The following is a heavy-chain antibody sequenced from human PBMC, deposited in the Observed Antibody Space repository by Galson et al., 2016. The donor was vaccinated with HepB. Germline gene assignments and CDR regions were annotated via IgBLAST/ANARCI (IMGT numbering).Heavy chain of an antibody. D-gene: IGHD1-26*01. CDR1: GDSISNHYW. Sequence: TLSLTCAVSGDSISNHYWWAWIRQSPEKGLEWIGEIYQTGTAHLDPSFTSRATMSVDKSKNQISLRLASVTAADTAVYYCARGTLGTTASMSFDYWGQGTLVTVSS. CDR3: ARGTLGTTASMSFDY. J-gene: IGHJ4*02. V-gene: IGHV4-4*02. CDR2: IYQTGTA.